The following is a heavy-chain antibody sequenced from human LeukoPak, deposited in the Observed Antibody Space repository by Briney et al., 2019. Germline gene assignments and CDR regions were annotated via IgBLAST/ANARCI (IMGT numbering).Heavy chain of an antibody. CDR3: AKADYYGSGSYYSFYMDV. CDR1: RFTFSSYA. D-gene: IGHD3-10*01. Sequence: GGSLRLSWAASRFTFSSYAMRWVRQAPGKGLEGVSAISGSGGSTYYADSVKGRFTISRDNSKNPLYLQMNSLRAEDTAVYYCAKADYYGSGSYYSFYMDVWGKGTTVTVPS. V-gene: IGHV3-23*01. J-gene: IGHJ6*03. CDR2: ISGSGGST.